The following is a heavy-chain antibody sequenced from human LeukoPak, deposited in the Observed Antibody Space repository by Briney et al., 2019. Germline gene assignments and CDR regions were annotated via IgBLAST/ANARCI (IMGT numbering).Heavy chain of an antibody. CDR1: GGSISSYY. V-gene: IGHV4-4*07. D-gene: IGHD2-8*01. J-gene: IGHJ6*03. Sequence: PSETLSLTCTVSGGSISSYYWSWIRQPAGKGLEWIGSVYYSGASYYNPSLKSRVTISVDTSKNQFSLKLTSVTAADTAVYYCARDSPNNYYYYYIDVWGKGTTVTVSS. CDR3: ARDSPNNYYYYYIDV. CDR2: VYYSGAS.